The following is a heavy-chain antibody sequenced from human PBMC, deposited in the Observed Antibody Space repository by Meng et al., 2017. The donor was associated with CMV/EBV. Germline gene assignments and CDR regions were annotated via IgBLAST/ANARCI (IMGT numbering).Heavy chain of an antibody. Sequence: GESLKISCAASGFTFSSYAMSWVRQAPGKGLEWVSAISGSGGSTYYAASVKGRFTISRDNSKNTLYLQMNSLRAEDTAVYYCAKAVYSSGWYYYCGMDVWGQGTTVTVSS. D-gene: IGHD6-19*01. CDR3: AKAVYSSGWYYYCGMDV. V-gene: IGHV3-23*01. J-gene: IGHJ6*02. CDR1: GFTFSSYA. CDR2: ISGSGGST.